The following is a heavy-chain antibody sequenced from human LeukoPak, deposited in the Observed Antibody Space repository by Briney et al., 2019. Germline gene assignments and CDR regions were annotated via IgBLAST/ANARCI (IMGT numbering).Heavy chain of an antibody. V-gene: IGHV1-24*01. Sequence: ASVKVSCKVSGYTLTELSMHWVRQAPGKGLEWMGGFDPEDGETIYAQKFQGRVTMTRDTSTSTVYMELSSLRSEDTAVYYCARGSEYSSAFWFDPWGRGTLVTVSS. J-gene: IGHJ5*02. D-gene: IGHD6-19*01. CDR1: GYTLTELS. CDR3: ARGSEYSSAFWFDP. CDR2: FDPEDGET.